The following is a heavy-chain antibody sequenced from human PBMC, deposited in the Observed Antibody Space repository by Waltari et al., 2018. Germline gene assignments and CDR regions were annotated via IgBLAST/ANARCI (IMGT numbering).Heavy chain of an antibody. CDR2: ISAKNGKT. CDR3: ATRRSAVRFDP. Sequence: QVQLVQSGTEVKKPRAPVRSACKTSGFILTTYSICWVRQAPGQGLEWMGWISAKNGKTSYAQNLQGRVTMTTDTSTNTAYMELRSLTSDDTAVYYCATRRSAVRFDPWGQGTLVIVSS. CDR1: GFILTTYS. J-gene: IGHJ5*02. D-gene: IGHD4-17*01. V-gene: IGHV1-18*01.